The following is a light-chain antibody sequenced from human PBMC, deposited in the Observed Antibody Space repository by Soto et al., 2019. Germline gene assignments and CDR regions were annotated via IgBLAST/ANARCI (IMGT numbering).Light chain of an antibody. V-gene: IGLV3-21*04. CDR1: NIGSKS. CDR3: QVWDSSSVHPYV. CDR2: YDS. Sequence: SYELTQPPSVSVAPGKTARITCGGNNIGSKSVHWYQQKPGQAPVLVIYYDSDRPSGIPERFSGSNSGNTATLTISRAEAGDEADYYCQVWDSSSVHPYVFGTGTKVTVL. J-gene: IGLJ1*01.